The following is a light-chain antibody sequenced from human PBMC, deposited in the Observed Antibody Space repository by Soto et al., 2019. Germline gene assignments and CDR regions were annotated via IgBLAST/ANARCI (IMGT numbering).Light chain of an antibody. J-gene: IGKJ2*01. CDR2: AAS. CDR3: LQHHSFPYT. V-gene: IGKV1-17*01. CDR1: DDIRND. Sequence: DIQMTQSPSSLSASVGDRVTIVCRASDDIRNDLGWFQQKPGKAPKRLISAASSLQNGVPSRFSGSRSGTEFTLTINTVQPEDMAAYYCLQHHSFPYTCGQGTKLEI.